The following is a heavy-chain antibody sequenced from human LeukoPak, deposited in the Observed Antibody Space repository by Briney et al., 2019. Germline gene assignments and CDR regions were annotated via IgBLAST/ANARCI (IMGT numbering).Heavy chain of an antibody. CDR2: IWYDGSNK. J-gene: IGHJ5*02. CDR3: ARHSSRWYDGGINWFDP. V-gene: IGHV3-33*01. CDR1: GFTFSSYG. Sequence: PGRSLRLSCAASGFTFSSYGMHWVRQAPGKGLEWVALIWYDGSNKYYADSVKGRLTISRDNSKNTLYLQMNSLRAEDTAVYYCARHSSRWYDGGINWFDPWGQGTLVTVSS. D-gene: IGHD6-19*01.